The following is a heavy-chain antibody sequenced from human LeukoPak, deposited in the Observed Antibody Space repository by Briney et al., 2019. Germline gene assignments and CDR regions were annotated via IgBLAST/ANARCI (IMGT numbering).Heavy chain of an antibody. Sequence: TGGPLRLSCAASGFTFSSYNMNWVRQAPGKGLEWVSSISSGSSHIYYAGSVKGRFTISRDNAKNSLYLQMNSLRAEDTAVYYCARDLGDYYYDTVGYWGQGTLVTVSS. CDR3: ARDLGDYYYDTVGY. CDR2: ISSGSSHI. J-gene: IGHJ4*02. V-gene: IGHV3-21*01. D-gene: IGHD3-22*01. CDR1: GFTFSSYN.